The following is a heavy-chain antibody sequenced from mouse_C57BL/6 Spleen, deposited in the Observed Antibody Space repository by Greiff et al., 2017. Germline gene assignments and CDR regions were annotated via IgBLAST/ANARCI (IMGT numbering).Heavy chain of an antibody. V-gene: IGHV1-69*01. CDR1: VYTFTSYW. CDR3: ARSRSEAMDY. Sequence: QVQLQQPGAELVMPGASVKLSCKASVYTFTSYWMHWVKQRPGQGLEWIGEIDPSDSYTNYNQKFKGKSTLTVDKSSSTAYMQLSSLTSEDSAVYYCARSRSEAMDYWGQGTSVTVSS. CDR2: IDPSDSYT. J-gene: IGHJ4*01.